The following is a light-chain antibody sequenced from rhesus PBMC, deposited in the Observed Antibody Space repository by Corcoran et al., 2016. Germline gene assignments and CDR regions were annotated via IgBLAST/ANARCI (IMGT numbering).Light chain of an antibody. CDR2: YAS. Sequence: DIQMTQSPSSLSASVGDRVTITCRASQGINHYLSWYQQKPGKAPKPLFNYASSLEKGVPSRFSGSGSWTDYTLTISNLQPEDIATYYCQQYNNSPLTFGGGTKVEIK. CDR1: QGINHY. V-gene: IGKV1-66*01. J-gene: IGKJ4*01. CDR3: QQYNNSPLT.